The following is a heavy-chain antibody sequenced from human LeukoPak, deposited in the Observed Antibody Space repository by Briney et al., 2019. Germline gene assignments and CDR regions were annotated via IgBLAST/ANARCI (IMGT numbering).Heavy chain of an antibody. Sequence: SETLSLTCTVSGGSISSYYWSWIRQPAGKGLEWIGRIYTSGSTNYNPSLKSRVTMSVDTSKNQFSLKLSSVTAADTAVYYCARHQYYDILTGYYNAFDYWGQGTLVTVSS. V-gene: IGHV4-4*07. CDR1: GGSISSYY. CDR3: ARHQYYDILTGYYNAFDY. CDR2: IYTSGST. D-gene: IGHD3-9*01. J-gene: IGHJ4*02.